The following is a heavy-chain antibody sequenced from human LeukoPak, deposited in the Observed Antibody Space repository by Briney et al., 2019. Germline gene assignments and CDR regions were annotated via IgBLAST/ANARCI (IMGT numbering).Heavy chain of an antibody. CDR1: GFIFSHYS. J-gene: IGHJ3*02. CDR2: ISSSSTYI. Sequence: GGSLRLSCEASGFIFSHYSINWVRQAPGKGLEWVSSISSSSTYIYYADSVKGRFAISRDNAKNSLYLPMNSLRAEDTAVYYRSRRAYCGGDFSSVGAFDIWGQGTMVTVSS. V-gene: IGHV3-21*01. CDR3: SRRAYCGGDFSSVGAFDI. D-gene: IGHD2-21*02.